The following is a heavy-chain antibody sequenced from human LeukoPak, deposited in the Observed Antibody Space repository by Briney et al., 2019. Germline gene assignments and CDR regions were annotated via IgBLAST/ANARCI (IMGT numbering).Heavy chain of an antibody. CDR1: GGSISSSNW. V-gene: IGHV4-4*02. J-gene: IGHJ5*02. CDR3: ARDRGITMIVVPRGWFDP. D-gene: IGHD3-22*01. CDR2: IYHSGST. Sequence: SETLSLTCAVSGGSISSSNWWSWVRQPPGKGLEWIGEIYHSGSTNYNPSLKSRVTISVDKSKNQFSLKLSSVTAADTAVYYCARDRGITMIVVPRGWFDPWGQGTLVTVSS.